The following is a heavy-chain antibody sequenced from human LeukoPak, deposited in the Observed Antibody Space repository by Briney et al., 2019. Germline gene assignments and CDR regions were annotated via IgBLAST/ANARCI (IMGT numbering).Heavy chain of an antibody. D-gene: IGHD3-10*01. V-gene: IGHV1-18*01. CDR2: ISAYNGNT. J-gene: IGHJ6*02. CDR1: GYTFTSYG. Sequence: ASVKVSCKASGYTFTSYGISWVRQAPGQGLEWMGWISAYNGNTNYAQKLQGRVTMTTDTSTSTAYMELRSLRSDDTAVYYCARGDELLWFGATRNEYGMDVWGQGTTVTVSS. CDR3: ARGDELLWFGATRNEYGMDV.